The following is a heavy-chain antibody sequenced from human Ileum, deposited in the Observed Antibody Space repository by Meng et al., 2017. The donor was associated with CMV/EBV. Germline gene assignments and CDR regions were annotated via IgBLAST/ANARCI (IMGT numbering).Heavy chain of an antibody. CDR1: GGSLIGTNW. CDR3: AREVRWRQSEFDY. D-gene: IGHD5-24*01. V-gene: IGHV4-4*02. CDR2: IFHSGAS. J-gene: IGHJ4*02. Sequence: QMQLQESGPVLVRPSGTLSLTCVVSGGSLIGTNWWNWVRQPPGGGLEWIGEIFHSGASNYNPSLKSRATISIDNSKSQLSLKLSSVTAADTAVYYCAREVRWRQSEFDYRGQGTLVTVSS.